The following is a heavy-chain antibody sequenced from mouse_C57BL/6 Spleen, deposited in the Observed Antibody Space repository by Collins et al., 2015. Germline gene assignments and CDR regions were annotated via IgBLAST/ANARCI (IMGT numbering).Heavy chain of an antibody. D-gene: IGHD1-1*01. CDR3: ARGDYYGSSLDY. CDR2: IDPSDSET. V-gene: IGHV1-52*01. J-gene: IGHJ2*01. Sequence: QVQLQQPGAELVRPGSSVKLSCKASGYTFTSYWMHWVKQRPIQGLEWIGNIDPSDSETHYNQKFKDKATLTADKSSSTAYMQLSSLTSEDSAVYFCARGDYYGSSLDYWGQGTHSHSLL. CDR1: GYTFTSYW.